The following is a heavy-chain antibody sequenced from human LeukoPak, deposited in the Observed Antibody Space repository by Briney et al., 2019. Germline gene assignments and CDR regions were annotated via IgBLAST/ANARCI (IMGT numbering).Heavy chain of an antibody. V-gene: IGHV1-69*05. Sequence: GASVKVSCKASGGTFSSYAISWVRQAPGQGLEWMGGTIPIFGTANYAQKFQGRVTITTDESTSTAYMELSSMRSEDTAVYYCASYAGSARTANNWFDPWGQGTLVTVSS. D-gene: IGHD6-6*01. CDR1: GGTFSSYA. CDR2: TIPIFGTA. CDR3: ASYAGSARTANNWFDP. J-gene: IGHJ5*02.